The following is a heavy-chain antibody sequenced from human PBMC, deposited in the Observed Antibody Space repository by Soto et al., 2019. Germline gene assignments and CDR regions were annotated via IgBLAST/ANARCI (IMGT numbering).Heavy chain of an antibody. Sequence: SVKVSCKAPGDTFTSYYLNWVRQAPGQGLEWMGVINPHGGSTKYAQKFQGRITMTRDTSRSTVYMELSSLRSDDTAIYYCARSSGGNFGIIIEGSNWFDPWGQGTLVTVSS. J-gene: IGHJ5*02. D-gene: IGHD3-3*01. CDR3: ARSSGGNFGIIIEGSNWFDP. V-gene: IGHV1-46*01. CDR2: INPHGGST. CDR1: GDTFTSYY.